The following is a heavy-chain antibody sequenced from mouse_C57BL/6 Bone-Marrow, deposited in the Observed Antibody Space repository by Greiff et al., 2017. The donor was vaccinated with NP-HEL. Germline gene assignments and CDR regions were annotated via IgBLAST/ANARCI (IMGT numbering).Heavy chain of an antibody. D-gene: IGHD3-2*01. Sequence: QVQLQQPGAELVKPGASVKLSCKASGYTFTSYWMHWVKQRPGQGLEWIGMIHPNSGSTNYNEKFKSKATLTVDKSSSTAYMQLSSLTSEDSAVYYCARKRDSSLMDYWGQGTSVTVSS. CDR2: IHPNSGST. V-gene: IGHV1-64*01. J-gene: IGHJ4*01. CDR1: GYTFTSYW. CDR3: ARKRDSSLMDY.